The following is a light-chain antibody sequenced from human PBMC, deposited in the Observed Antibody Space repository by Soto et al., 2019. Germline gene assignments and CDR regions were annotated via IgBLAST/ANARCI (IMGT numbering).Light chain of an antibody. CDR3: MQVLQSLYS. Sequence: DIVMTQSPLSLPVTPGEPASISCRSSQSLLQTNGYTYLDWYLQKPGQSPQLLIYLTSIRASGVPDRFSGSGSGTEFTLRISRVEAEDVGVYYCMQVLQSLYSFGQGTKLEIK. J-gene: IGKJ2*03. V-gene: IGKV2-28*01. CDR1: QSLLQTNGYTY. CDR2: LTS.